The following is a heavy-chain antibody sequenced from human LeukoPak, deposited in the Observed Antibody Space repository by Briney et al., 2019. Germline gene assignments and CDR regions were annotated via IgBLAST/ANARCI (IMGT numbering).Heavy chain of an antibody. CDR3: ARGDSHYYDSSGYYSGFDY. V-gene: IGHV4-34*01. J-gene: IGHJ4*02. CDR2: INHSGST. Sequence: SETLSLTCAVYGGSFSGYYWSWIRQPPGKGLEWIGEINHSGSTNYNPSLKSRVTISVDTSKNQFSLKLSSVTAADTAVYYCARGDSHYYDSSGYYSGFDYWGQGTLVTVSS. D-gene: IGHD3-22*01. CDR1: GGSFSGYY.